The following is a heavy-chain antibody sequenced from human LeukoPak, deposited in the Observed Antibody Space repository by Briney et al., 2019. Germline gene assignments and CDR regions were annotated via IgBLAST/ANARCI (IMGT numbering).Heavy chain of an antibody. D-gene: IGHD2/OR15-2a*01. Sequence: SETLSLTCTVSGGSISSYYWSWIRQHPGKGLEWIGYIYYSGSTNYNPSLKSRVTISVDTAKNQFSLKLSSVTAADTAVYYCARGSFLYAFDIWGQGTMVTVSS. J-gene: IGHJ3*02. V-gene: IGHV4-59*01. CDR2: IYYSGST. CDR3: ARGSFLYAFDI. CDR1: GGSISSYY.